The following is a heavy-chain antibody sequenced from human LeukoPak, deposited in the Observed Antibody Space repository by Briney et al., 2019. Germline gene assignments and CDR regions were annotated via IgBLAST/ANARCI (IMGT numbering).Heavy chain of an antibody. CDR2: IWPDDCET. CDR3: ARQPIDYGPDY. Sequence: GESLKISCEASGYIFTNYWIGWVRQLPGKGLEGMGIIWPDDCETRYSPSFQGQVTMSVDKSTRTAYLQWSTLKASDSGIYYCARQPIDYGPDYWGQGTQVTVSS. V-gene: IGHV5-51*01. J-gene: IGHJ4*02. CDR1: GYIFTNYW. D-gene: IGHD4/OR15-4a*01.